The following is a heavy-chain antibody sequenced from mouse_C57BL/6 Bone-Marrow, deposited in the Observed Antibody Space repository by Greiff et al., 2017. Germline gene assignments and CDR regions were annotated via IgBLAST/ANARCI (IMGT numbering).Heavy chain of an antibody. D-gene: IGHD2-5*01. CDR2: IWTGGGT. CDR3: AGKGANYTNYIDWYFDV. CDR1: GFSLTSYA. Sequence: QVQLKQSGPGLVAPSQSLSITCTVTGFSLTSYAISWVRQPPGKGLEWLGVIWTGGGTNYNSALKSRLSISKDNSKSQVFLKMNSLQTYDTARYYCAGKGANYTNYIDWYFDVWGTGTTVTVSS. J-gene: IGHJ1*03. V-gene: IGHV2-9-1*01.